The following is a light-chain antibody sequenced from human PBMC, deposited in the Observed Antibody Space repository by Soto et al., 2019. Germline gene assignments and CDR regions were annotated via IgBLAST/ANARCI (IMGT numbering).Light chain of an antibody. CDR3: CSYAGSYTYV. J-gene: IGLJ1*01. V-gene: IGLV2-11*01. Sequence: QSALTQPRSVSGSPGQSVTISCTGTNSDVGGYNYVSWYQQHPGKAPKLMIYDVTKRPSGVPDHFSGSKSGNTASLTISGLQAEDEADYYCCSYAGSYTYVFGTGTKPPS. CDR1: NSDVGGYNY. CDR2: DVT.